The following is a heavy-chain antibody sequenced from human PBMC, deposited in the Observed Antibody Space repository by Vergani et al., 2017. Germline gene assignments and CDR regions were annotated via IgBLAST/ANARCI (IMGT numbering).Heavy chain of an antibody. J-gene: IGHJ2*01. CDR2: IKQDGSEK. Sequence: EVQLLESGGGLVQPGGSLRLSCAASGFTLSSSWMSWVRQAPGKGLEWVANIKQDGSEKYYVDSVKGRFTISRDNAKNTLYLHMNSLRGEDTAVYYCAKVVWWEGSGYVDLWGRGTLVTVSS. CDR3: AKVVWWEGSGYVDL. V-gene: IGHV3-7*03. D-gene: IGHD1-26*01. CDR1: GFTLSSSW.